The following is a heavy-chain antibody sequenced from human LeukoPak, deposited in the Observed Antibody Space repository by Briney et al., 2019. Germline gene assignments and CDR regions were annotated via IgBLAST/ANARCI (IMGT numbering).Heavy chain of an antibody. V-gene: IGHV3-9*01. J-gene: IGHJ4*02. CDR1: GFTFDDYA. Sequence: GGSLRLSCAASGFTFDDYAMHWVRQAPGKGLEWVSGISWNSGSIGYADSVKGRFTISRDNAKNSLYLQMNSLRAEDTAVYYCARDSSDSSLDYWGRGTLVTVSS. D-gene: IGHD3-22*01. CDR3: ARDSSDSSLDY. CDR2: ISWNSGSI.